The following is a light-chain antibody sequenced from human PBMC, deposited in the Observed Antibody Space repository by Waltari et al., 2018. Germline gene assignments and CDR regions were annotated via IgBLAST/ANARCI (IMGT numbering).Light chain of an antibody. CDR1: QSLLHSDGNTY. J-gene: IGKJ2*01. Sequence: DAVMTQSPLSLPVTLGQPASISCRSSQSLLHSDGNTYLSWFHQRPGQSPRRLIYKASNRDSGVPDRISGSGSGTDFTLKIGTVEADDVGIYYCMQSTHWPPYTFGQGTKLEI. CDR2: KAS. V-gene: IGKV2-30*02. CDR3: MQSTHWPPYT.